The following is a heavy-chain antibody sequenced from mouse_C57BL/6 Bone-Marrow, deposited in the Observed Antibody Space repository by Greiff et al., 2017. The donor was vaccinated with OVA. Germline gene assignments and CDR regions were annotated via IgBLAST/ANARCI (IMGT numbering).Heavy chain of an antibody. CDR2: INPSSGYT. CDR1: GYTFTSYT. V-gene: IGHV1-4*01. D-gene: IGHD1-1*01. CDR3: AREAYYCGSSRYY. J-gene: IGHJ2*01. Sequence: VHLVESGAELARPGASVKMSCKASGYTFTSYTMHWVKQRPGQGLEWIGYINPSSGYTKYNQKFKDKATLTADKSSSTAYMQLSSLTSEDSAVYYCAREAYYCGSSRYYWGQGTTLTVSS.